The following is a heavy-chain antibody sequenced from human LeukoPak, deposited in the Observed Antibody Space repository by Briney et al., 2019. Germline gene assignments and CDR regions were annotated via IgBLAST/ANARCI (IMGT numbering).Heavy chain of an antibody. V-gene: IGHV3-30*18. Sequence: GGSLRLSCAASGFTFSSYGMHWVRQAPGKGLEWVAVISYDGSNKYYADSVKGRFTISRDNSKNMSYLQMNSLRAEDTALYYCAKGDHYDTSGYDAFDIWGQGTMVTVSS. D-gene: IGHD3-22*01. J-gene: IGHJ3*02. CDR3: AKGDHYDTSGYDAFDI. CDR1: GFTFSSYG. CDR2: ISYDGSNK.